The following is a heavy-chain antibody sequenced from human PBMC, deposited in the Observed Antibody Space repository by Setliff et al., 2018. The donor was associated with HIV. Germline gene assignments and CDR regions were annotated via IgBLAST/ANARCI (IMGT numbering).Heavy chain of an antibody. V-gene: IGHV3-21*01. CDR3: ARGSYYNFWSGYYPYFDY. CDR1: GFTFNNAW. Sequence: PGGSLRLSCAASGFTFNNAWMSWVRQAPGKGLEWVGFISSSSSYIFYADSVKGRFTISRDNAKNSLYLQMNSLRAEDTAVYYCARGSYYNFWSGYYPYFDYWGQGTLVTVSS. J-gene: IGHJ4*02. CDR2: ISSSSSYI. D-gene: IGHD3-3*01.